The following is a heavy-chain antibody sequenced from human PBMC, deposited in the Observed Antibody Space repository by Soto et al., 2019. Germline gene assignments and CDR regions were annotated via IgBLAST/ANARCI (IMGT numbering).Heavy chain of an antibody. CDR2: IYYSGST. CDR1: GGSTSDNY. J-gene: IGHJ5*02. D-gene: IGHD6-19*01. CDR3: ARGLSSGRNNWFDP. V-gene: IGHV4-59*12. Sequence: PSETLSLTCSVSGGSTSDNYWSWIRQPPGKGLEWIGYIYYSGSTNYNPSLKSRVTISVDTSKNQFSLQLNSVTPEDTAVYYCARGLSSGRNNWFDPWGQGTLVTVSS.